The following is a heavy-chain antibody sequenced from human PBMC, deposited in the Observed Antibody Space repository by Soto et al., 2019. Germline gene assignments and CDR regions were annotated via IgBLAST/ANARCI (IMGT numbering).Heavy chain of an antibody. CDR3: AHLPWKQLWPRAPVVY. CDR1: GVSLSTSGVG. V-gene: IGHV2-5*02. CDR2: IYWDDDK. J-gene: IGHJ4*02. Sequence: QITLKESGPTLVKPTQTLTLTCTFSGVSLSTSGVGVGWIRQPPGKALEWLGIIYWDDDKRYSPSLKSRVTVTKDTFKNQLVLTMTNMDPVDTATYYCAHLPWKQLWPRAPVVYWGQGTPVTVSS. D-gene: IGHD5-18*01.